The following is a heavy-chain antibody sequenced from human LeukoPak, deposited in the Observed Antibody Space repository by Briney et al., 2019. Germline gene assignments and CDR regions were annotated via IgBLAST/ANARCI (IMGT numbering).Heavy chain of an antibody. CDR3: ARESLGWFGGLLDY. CDR1: GGSISSGSYY. J-gene: IGHJ4*02. Sequence: SQTLSLTCTVSGGSISSGSYYWSWIRQPAGKGLEWIGRIYTSGSTNYNPSLKSRVTISVDTSKNQFSLKLSSVTAADTAVYYCARESLGWFGGLLDYWGQGTLVTVSS. D-gene: IGHD3-10*01. V-gene: IGHV4-61*02. CDR2: IYTSGST.